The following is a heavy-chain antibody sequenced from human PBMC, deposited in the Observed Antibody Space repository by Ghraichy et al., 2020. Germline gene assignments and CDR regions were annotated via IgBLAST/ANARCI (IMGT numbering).Heavy chain of an antibody. D-gene: IGHD3-10*01. V-gene: IGHV4-34*01. Sequence: SETLSLTCAVYGGSFSGYYWSWIRQPPGKGLEWIGEINHSGSTNYNPSLKSRVTISVDTSKNQFSLKLSSVTAADTAVYYCARAPLHGTYYYGSGRQGAEYFQHWGQGTLVTVSS. CDR3: ARAPLHGTYYYGSGRQGAEYFQH. CDR1: GGSFSGYY. J-gene: IGHJ1*01. CDR2: INHSGST.